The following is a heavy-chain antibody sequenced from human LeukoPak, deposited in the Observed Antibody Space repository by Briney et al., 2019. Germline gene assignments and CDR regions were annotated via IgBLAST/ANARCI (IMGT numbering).Heavy chain of an antibody. CDR2: IDPNSGGT. Sequence: ASVKVSCKASGYTFTGYYMHWVRQAPGQGLEWMGWIDPNSGGTNYAQKLQGRVTMTRDTSIGTAYMDLSRLTSDDTAVYYCAREGRSSTSLDYWGQGTLVTVSS. V-gene: IGHV1-2*02. CDR1: GYTFTGYY. J-gene: IGHJ4*02. D-gene: IGHD2-2*01. CDR3: AREGRSSTSLDY.